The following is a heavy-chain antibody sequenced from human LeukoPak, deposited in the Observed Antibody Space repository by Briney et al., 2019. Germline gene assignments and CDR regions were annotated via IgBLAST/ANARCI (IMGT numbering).Heavy chain of an antibody. J-gene: IGHJ2*01. V-gene: IGHV4-34*01. D-gene: IGHD2-2*01. CDR1: GGSFSGYY. Sequence: SETLSLTCAVYGGSFSGYYWSWIRQPPGKGLEWIGEINHSGSTNYNPSLKSRVTISVDTSKNQFSLKLSSVTAADTAVYYCARHPYCSSTSCYGRRWYFDLWGRGTLVTVSS. CDR2: INHSGST. CDR3: ARHPYCSSTSCYGRRWYFDL.